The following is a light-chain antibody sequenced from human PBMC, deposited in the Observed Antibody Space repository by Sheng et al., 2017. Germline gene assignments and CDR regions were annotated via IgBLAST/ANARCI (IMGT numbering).Light chain of an antibody. Sequence: EIVMTQSPATLSLSPGEGATLSCRASQSVSSNLAWYQQKPGQAPRLLIYGASTRATGIPARFSGSRSGTEFTLTISSLQSEDFAVYYCQQYNNWPQTFGQGTKVEIK. CDR3: QQYNNWPQT. J-gene: IGKJ1*01. CDR1: QSVSSN. CDR2: GAS. V-gene: IGKV3-15*01.